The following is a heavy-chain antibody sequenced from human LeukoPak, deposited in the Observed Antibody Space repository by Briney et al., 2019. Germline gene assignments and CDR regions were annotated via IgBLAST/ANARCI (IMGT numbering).Heavy chain of an antibody. D-gene: IGHD1-26*01. CDR1: GYTLTELS. CDR2: FDPEDGET. J-gene: IGHJ4*02. Sequence: ASVKVSCKVSGYTLTELSMHWLRQAPGKGLEWMGGFDPEDGETIYAQKFQGRVTMTEDTSTDTAYMDLSSLRSEDTAVYYCATARIEYSGSYSSLDYWGQGTLVTVSS. V-gene: IGHV1-24*01. CDR3: ATARIEYSGSYSSLDY.